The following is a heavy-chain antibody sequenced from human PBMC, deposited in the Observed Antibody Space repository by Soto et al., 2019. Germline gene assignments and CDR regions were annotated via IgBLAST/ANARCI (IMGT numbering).Heavy chain of an antibody. CDR3: ARESPDIVVVPKKYYYYYMDV. CDR2: ISAYNGNT. Sequence: GGSLRLSCAASGYTFTSYGISWVRQAPGQGLEWMGWISAYNGNTNYAQKLQGRVTMTTDTSTSTAYMELRSLRSDDTAVYYCARESPDIVVVPKKYYYYYMDVWGKGTTVTVSS. CDR1: GYTFTSYG. D-gene: IGHD2-2*01. V-gene: IGHV1-18*01. J-gene: IGHJ6*03.